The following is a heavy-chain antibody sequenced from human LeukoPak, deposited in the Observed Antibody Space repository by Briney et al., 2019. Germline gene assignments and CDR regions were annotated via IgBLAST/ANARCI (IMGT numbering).Heavy chain of an antibody. CDR3: AKGAYGSGSSLIDY. V-gene: IGHV3-11*01. J-gene: IGHJ4*02. D-gene: IGHD3-10*01. Sequence: PGGSLRLSCAASGFTFNDYYMSWIRQAPGKGLEWVSYISSSGSRIYYADSVKGRFTISRDNSKNTLYLQMNSLRAEDTAVYYCAKGAYGSGSSLIDYWGQGTLVTVSS. CDR1: GFTFNDYY. CDR2: ISSSGSRI.